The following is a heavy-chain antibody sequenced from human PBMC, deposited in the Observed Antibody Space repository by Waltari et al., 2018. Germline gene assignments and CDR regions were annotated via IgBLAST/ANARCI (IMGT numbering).Heavy chain of an antibody. V-gene: IGHV3-9*01. CDR3: VKDSDGYSSPRSPIGSYMDV. Sequence: LVESGGGLVQPGRSLRLSCIASGFNFEDFGMNWVRQSPGQGLEWVAGISWNRGTIVYADSVRGRFTISRDNAKRSLDLQMTNLRPEDTALYYCVKDSDGYSSPRSPIGSYMDVWDKGTPVTVSS. CDR1: GFNFEDFG. CDR2: ISWNRGTI. J-gene: IGHJ6*03. D-gene: IGHD6-19*01.